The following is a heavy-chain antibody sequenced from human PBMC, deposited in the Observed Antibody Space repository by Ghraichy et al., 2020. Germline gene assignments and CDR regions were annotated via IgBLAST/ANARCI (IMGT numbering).Heavy chain of an antibody. J-gene: IGHJ2*01. CDR1: GGSISSGSYS. Sequence: SETLSLTCAVSGGSISSGSYSWSWIRQPPGKGLEWIGYIYRSGSTYYNPSLKSRVTISVDRSKNQFSLKLSSVTAADTAVYYCARAVVGNGDRYFDLWGRGALVTVSS. V-gene: IGHV4-30-2*01. CDR3: ARAVVGNGDRYFDL. CDR2: IYRSGST. D-gene: IGHD4-17*01.